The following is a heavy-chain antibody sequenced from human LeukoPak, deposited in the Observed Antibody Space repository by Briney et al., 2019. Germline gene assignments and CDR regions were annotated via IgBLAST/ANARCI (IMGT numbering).Heavy chain of an antibody. D-gene: IGHD5-12*01. V-gene: IGHV3-30*18. CDR1: GFTFSSYG. CDR3: AKDGPYSGYDWYYYYGMGV. CDR2: ISYDGSNK. J-gene: IGHJ6*02. Sequence: PGGSLRLSCAASGFTFSSYGMHWVRQAPGKGLEWVAVISYDGSNKYYADSVKGRFTISRDNSKNTLYLQMNSLRAEDTAVYYCAKDGPYSGYDWYYYYGMGVWGQGTTVTVSS.